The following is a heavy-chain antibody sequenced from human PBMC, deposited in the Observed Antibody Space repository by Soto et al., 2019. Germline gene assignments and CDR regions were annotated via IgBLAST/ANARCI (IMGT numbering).Heavy chain of an antibody. CDR2: IIPIFGTA. CDR1: GGTFSSYA. V-gene: IGHV1-69*13. D-gene: IGHD1-1*01. J-gene: IGHJ6*02. Sequence: SVKVSCKASGGTFSSYAISWVRQAPGQGLEWMGGIIPIFGTANYAQKFQGRVTITADESTRTAHMELSSLRSEDTAVYYCASSSGTSPPCYGMDVWGQGTTVTVSS. CDR3: ASSSGTSPPCYGMDV.